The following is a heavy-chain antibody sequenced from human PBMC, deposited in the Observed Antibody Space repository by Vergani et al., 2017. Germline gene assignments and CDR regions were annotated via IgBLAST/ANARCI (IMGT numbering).Heavy chain of an antibody. Sequence: QVQLVESGGGEVQPGGSLRLSCAASGFSFSTYGMHWVRQAPGRGLEWVAFLRYDGSNEYYGDAVKGRFIISRDNSKNTLYLQMNSLRAEDTAVYYCAKLPTMVRGEDFDYWGQGTLVTVSS. D-gene: IGHD3-10*01. CDR2: LRYDGSNE. J-gene: IGHJ4*02. CDR1: GFSFSTYG. V-gene: IGHV3-30*02. CDR3: AKLPTMVRGEDFDY.